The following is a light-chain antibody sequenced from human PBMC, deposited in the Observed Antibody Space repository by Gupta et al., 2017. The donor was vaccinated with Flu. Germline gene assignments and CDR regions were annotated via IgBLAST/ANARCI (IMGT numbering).Light chain of an antibody. V-gene: IGKV4-1*01. CDR2: WAS. CDR3: QQYDKIPYS. Sequence: DIVMAQSPDSLAVSLGERATINCKSSQSVLYSSNNKNYLAWYQQKPGQPPKLLIYWASTRESGVPDRFSGSGSGTDFTLTISSLQAEDVAVYYCQQYDKIPYSFGQGTKLETK. CDR1: QSVLYSSNNKNY. J-gene: IGKJ2*03.